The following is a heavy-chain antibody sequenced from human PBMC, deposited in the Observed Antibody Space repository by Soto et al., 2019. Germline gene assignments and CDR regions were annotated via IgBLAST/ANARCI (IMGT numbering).Heavy chain of an antibody. V-gene: IGHV1-69*02. J-gene: IGHJ6*02. CDR3: AIARRPYSSPRRPFVSSWPDYYYGMDV. CDR1: GGTFSSYT. Sequence: QVQLVQSGAEVKKPGSSVKVSCKASGGTFSSYTISWVRQAPGQGLEWMGRIIPILGIANYAQKFQGRVTITADKSTSTAYMELSRLRSEVTAVYYCAIARRPYSSPRRPFVSSWPDYYYGMDVWGQGTTVTVCS. CDR2: IIPILGIA. D-gene: IGHD6-13*01.